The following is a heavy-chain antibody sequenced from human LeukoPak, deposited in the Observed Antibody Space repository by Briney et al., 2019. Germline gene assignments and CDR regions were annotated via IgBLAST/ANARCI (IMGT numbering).Heavy chain of an antibody. CDR2: VYYSGST. D-gene: IGHD3-22*01. CDR1: GASINSYY. CDR3: ARDTSGYYPDY. Sequence: SETLSFTCSVSGASINSYYWSWIRQPPGKGLEWIGYVYYSGSTNYNPSLKSRVTISIGMSKNQFSLKLSSVTAADTAVYYCARDTSGYYPDYWGQGTLVTVSS. V-gene: IGHV4-59*12. J-gene: IGHJ4*02.